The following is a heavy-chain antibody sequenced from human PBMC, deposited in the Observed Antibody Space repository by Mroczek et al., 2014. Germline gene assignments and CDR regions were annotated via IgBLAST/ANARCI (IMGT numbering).Heavy chain of an antibody. CDR2: ISYDGSNK. V-gene: IGHV3-30*03. CDR1: GFTFSSYG. D-gene: IGHD2-21*01. J-gene: IGHJ3*02. CDR3: ATQPEVVVIAIYPKSPDAFDI. Sequence: QVQLVQSGGGVVQPGRSLRLSCAASGFTFSSYGMHWVRQAPGKGLEWVAVISYDGSNKYYADSVKGRFTISRDDSKNTLYLQMNSLRAEDTAVYYCATQPEVVVIAIYPKSPDAFDIWGQGTMVTVSS.